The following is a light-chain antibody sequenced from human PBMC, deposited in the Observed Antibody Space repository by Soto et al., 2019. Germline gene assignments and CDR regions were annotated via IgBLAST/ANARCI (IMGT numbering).Light chain of an antibody. Sequence: QSALTQPASVSGSPGQSIAISCTGTSSDFGSHNFVSWYQQHPGKVPKLIIYEVSKRPSGVSNRFSGSKSGNTASLTISGLQAEDEADYYCYSYVGGISFGGGTKLTVL. CDR3: YSYVGGIS. CDR1: SSDFGSHNF. J-gene: IGLJ2*01. V-gene: IGLV2-23*02. CDR2: EVS.